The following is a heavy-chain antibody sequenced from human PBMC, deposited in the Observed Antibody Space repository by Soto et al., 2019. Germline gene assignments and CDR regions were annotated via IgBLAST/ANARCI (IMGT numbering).Heavy chain of an antibody. J-gene: IGHJ3*02. D-gene: IGHD3-16*01. Sequence: SETLSLTCAIYGASLGGFHWTWLRQAPGKGLEWIGELIHGGSTNYNPSPKSRVSFSLDTSKNQFSLHLMSVTAADTAVYYCARSPLGYDYVRQTWREVGDSFDIWGRGTVVTVSS. V-gene: IGHV4-34*12. CDR2: LIHGGST. CDR1: GASLGGFH. CDR3: ARSPLGYDYVRQTWREVGDSFDI.